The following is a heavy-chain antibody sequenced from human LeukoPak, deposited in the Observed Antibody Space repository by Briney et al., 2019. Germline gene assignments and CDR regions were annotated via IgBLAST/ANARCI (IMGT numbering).Heavy chain of an antibody. CDR2: ISSRSSTI. J-gene: IGHJ4*02. Sequence: PGGSLRLSCAASGFTFSSYTMNWVRQAPGKGLECISAISSRSSTIYYADSVKGRFTISRDNAKNSLYLQMNSLRVEDTAVYYCARDPGYSSGWFDYWGQGTLVTVSS. CDR3: ARDPGYSSGWFDY. D-gene: IGHD6-19*01. V-gene: IGHV3-48*04. CDR1: GFTFSSYT.